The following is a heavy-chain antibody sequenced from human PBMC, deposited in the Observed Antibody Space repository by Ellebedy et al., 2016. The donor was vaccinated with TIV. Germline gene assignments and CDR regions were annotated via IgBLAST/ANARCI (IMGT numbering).Heavy chain of an antibody. CDR2: ISSNGGST. CDR1: GFTFSSYA. D-gene: IGHD2-2*01. J-gene: IGHJ4*01. Sequence: GESLKISXAASGFTFSSYAMHWVRQAPGKGLEYVSAISSNGGSTYYADSVKGRFTISRDNSKNTLYLQMSSLRAEDTAVYYCVKEGSIGYCSSTSCYAIGYFDYWGQGTLVTVSS. V-gene: IGHV3-64D*06. CDR3: VKEGSIGYCSSTSCYAIGYFDY.